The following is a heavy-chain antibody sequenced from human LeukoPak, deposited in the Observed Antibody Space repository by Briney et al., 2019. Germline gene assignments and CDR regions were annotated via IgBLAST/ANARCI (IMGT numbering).Heavy chain of an antibody. D-gene: IGHD3-10*01. J-gene: IGHJ4*02. CDR1: GGSISSYY. V-gene: IGHV4-59*08. CDR2: IYYSGST. Sequence: SETLSLTCTVSGGSISSYYWSWIRQPPGKGLEWIGYIYYSGSTNYNPSLKSRVTISVDTSKNQFSLKLSSVTAADTAVYYCARHVRRFGVDYWGQGTLVTVSS. CDR3: ARHVRRFGVDY.